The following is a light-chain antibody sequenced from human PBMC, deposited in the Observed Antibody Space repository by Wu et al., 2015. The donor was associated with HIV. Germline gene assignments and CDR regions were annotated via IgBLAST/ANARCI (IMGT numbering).Light chain of an antibody. V-gene: IGKV1-8*01. CDR3: QQYYDYPWT. Sequence: AIRMTQSPSSLSASTGDRVTITCRASQGISSYLAWYQQKPGKAPKLLIYAASTLQSGVPSRFSGSGSGTDFTLTISCLQSEDFATYYCQQYYDYPWTFGQGTKVEI. CDR2: AAS. CDR1: QGISSY. J-gene: IGKJ1*01.